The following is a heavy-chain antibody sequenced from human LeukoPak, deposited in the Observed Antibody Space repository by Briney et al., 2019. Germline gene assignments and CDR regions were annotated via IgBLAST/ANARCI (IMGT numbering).Heavy chain of an antibody. D-gene: IGHD4-11*01. CDR1: GGTFSSYA. V-gene: IGHV1-69*05. CDR2: IIPIFGTA. J-gene: IGHJ4*02. CDR3: ASQGLTTHFDY. Sequence: SVKVSCKASGGTFSSYAISWVRQVPGQGLEWMGGIIPIFGTANYAQKFQGRVTITTDESTSTAYMELSSLRSEDTAVYYCASQGLTTHFDYWGQGPWSPSPQ.